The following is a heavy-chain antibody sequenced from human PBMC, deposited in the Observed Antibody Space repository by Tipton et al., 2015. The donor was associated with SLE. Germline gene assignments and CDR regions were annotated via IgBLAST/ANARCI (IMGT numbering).Heavy chain of an antibody. CDR3: AKGPWGGGSYDAFDI. J-gene: IGHJ3*02. D-gene: IGHD3-16*01. CDR1: GFTFSSYG. Sequence: VQLVQSGGGVVQPGGSLRLSCAASGFTFSSYGMHWVRQAPGKGLEWVAFIRYDGSNKYYADSVKGRFTISRDNSKNTLYLQMNSLRAEDTAVYYCAKGPWGGGSYDAFDIWGQGTMVTVSS. CDR2: IRYDGSNK. V-gene: IGHV3-30*02.